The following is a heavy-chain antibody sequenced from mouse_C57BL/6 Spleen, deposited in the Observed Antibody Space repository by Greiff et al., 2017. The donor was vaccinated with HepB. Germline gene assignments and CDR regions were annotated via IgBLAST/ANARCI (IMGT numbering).Heavy chain of an antibody. CDR3: TTPVLPHFDY. Sequence: EVQLQQSGAELVRPGASVKLSCTASGFNIKDDYMHWVKQRPEQGLEWIGWIDPENGDTEYASKFQGKATITADTSSNTAYLQLSSLTSEDTAVYYCTTPVLPHFDYWGQGTTLTVSS. J-gene: IGHJ2*01. D-gene: IGHD1-1*01. CDR2: IDPENGDT. V-gene: IGHV14-4*01. CDR1: GFNIKDDY.